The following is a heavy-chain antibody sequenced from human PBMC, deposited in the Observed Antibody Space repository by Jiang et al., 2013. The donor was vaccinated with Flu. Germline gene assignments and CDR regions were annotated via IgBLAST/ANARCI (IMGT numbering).Heavy chain of an antibody. CDR3: ARVSEQWLSPRGYYFDY. V-gene: IGHV1-69*04. CDR2: IIPILGIA. CDR1: GGTFSSYA. J-gene: IGHJ4*02. Sequence: SGAEVKKPGSSVKVSCKASGGTFSSYAISWVRQAPGQGLEWMGRIIPILGIANYAQKFQGRVTITADKSTSTAYMELSRLRSDDTAVYYCARVSEQWLSPRGYYFDYWGQGTLVTVSS. D-gene: IGHD6-19*01.